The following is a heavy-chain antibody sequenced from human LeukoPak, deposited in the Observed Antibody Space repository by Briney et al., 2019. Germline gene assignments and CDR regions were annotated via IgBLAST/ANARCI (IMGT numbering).Heavy chain of an antibody. CDR3: ARDKTEPDYYYYYMDV. D-gene: IGHD1-14*01. J-gene: IGHJ6*03. CDR2: ISPSGTDI. Sequence: GGSLRLSCAVSGFTFTDTYMTWIRQAPGKGLESLSYISPSGTDISYADSVKGRFTISRDNAKNSLYLQMNSLRAEDTAVYYCARDKTEPDYYYYYMDVWGKGTTVTVSS. CDR1: GFTFTDTY. V-gene: IGHV3-11*04.